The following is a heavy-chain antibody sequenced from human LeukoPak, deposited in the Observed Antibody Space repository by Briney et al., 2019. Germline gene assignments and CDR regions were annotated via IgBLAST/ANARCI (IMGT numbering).Heavy chain of an antibody. CDR3: ARGLQTTPYVSYFDY. Sequence: PSETLSLTCAVYGGSLSGYYWSWIRQPPGKGLEWIGEINHSGSTNYNPSLKSRVTISVDTSKNQFSLKLSSVTAADTAVYYCARGLQTTPYVSYFDYWGQGTLVTVSS. CDR2: INHSGST. V-gene: IGHV4-34*01. CDR1: GGSLSGYY. J-gene: IGHJ4*02. D-gene: IGHD4-11*01.